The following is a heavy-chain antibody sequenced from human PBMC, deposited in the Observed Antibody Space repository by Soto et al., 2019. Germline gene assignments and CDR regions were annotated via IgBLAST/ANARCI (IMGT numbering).Heavy chain of an antibody. V-gene: IGHV3-23*01. CDR2: ISGSGGST. Sequence: GGSLRLSCAASGFTFSSYAMSWVRQAPGKGLEWVSAISGSGGSTYYADSVKGRFTISRDNSKNTLYLQMNSLRAEDTAVYYCAKDLSSWYAGDYYYYGMDVWGQGTTVTVSS. CDR3: AKDLSSWYAGDYYYYGMDV. J-gene: IGHJ6*02. CDR1: GFTFSSYA. D-gene: IGHD6-13*01.